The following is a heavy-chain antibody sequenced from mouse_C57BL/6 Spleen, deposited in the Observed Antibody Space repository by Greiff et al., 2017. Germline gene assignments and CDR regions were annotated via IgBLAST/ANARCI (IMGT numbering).Heavy chain of an antibody. Sequence: EVNLVESGEGLVKPGGSLKLSCAASGFTFSSYAMSWVRQTPEKRLEWVAYISSGGDYIYYADTVKGRFTISRDNARNTLYLQMSSLKSEDTAMYYCTRATTVVAPFDYWGQGTTLTVSS. V-gene: IGHV5-9-1*02. CDR3: TRATTVVAPFDY. CDR1: GFTFSSYA. J-gene: IGHJ2*01. CDR2: ISSGGDYI. D-gene: IGHD1-1*01.